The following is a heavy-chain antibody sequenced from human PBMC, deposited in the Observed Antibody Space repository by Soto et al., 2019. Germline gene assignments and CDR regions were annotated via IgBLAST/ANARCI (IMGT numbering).Heavy chain of an antibody. V-gene: IGHV3-23*01. CDR1: GFTFGRYA. J-gene: IGHJ4*02. CDR3: AKAHPVYGSTWFFFDY. CDR2: LNAGGGAT. Sequence: VQLLESGGGVVKPGGSLRLSCAASGFTFGRYAMRWVRQAPGKGLEWVSGLNAGGGATDYADSVKGRFTVSRDNSKNTLYLQMSNLRVEDTAVYYCAKAHPVYGSTWFFFDYWGQGTLVTVPS. D-gene: IGHD6-19*01.